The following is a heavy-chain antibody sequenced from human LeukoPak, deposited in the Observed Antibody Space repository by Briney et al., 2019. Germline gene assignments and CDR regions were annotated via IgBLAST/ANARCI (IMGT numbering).Heavy chain of an antibody. J-gene: IGHJ3*02. Sequence: PGGSLRLSRAASGITLSTYWMSWVRQAPGRGLEWVANIKQDGREKNYVDSVKGRFTISRDNARNSLYLQMDSLRAEDTALYYCARGGLYWHIWGQGTMVTVSS. CDR2: IKQDGREK. CDR1: GITLSTYW. D-gene: IGHD2-15*01. CDR3: ARGGLYWHI. V-gene: IGHV3-7*04.